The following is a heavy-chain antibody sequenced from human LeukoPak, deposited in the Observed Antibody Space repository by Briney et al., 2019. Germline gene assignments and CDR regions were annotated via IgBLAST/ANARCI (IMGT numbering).Heavy chain of an antibody. J-gene: IGHJ4*02. Sequence: GESLKISCKGSGYSFTSYWIGWVRQMPGKGLEWMGIIYPGDSDTRYSPSFQGQDTISADKSISTAYLQWSSLKASDTAMYYCARQSSIAAPAIDYWGQGTLVTVSS. CDR3: ARQSSIAAPAIDY. CDR2: IYPGDSDT. D-gene: IGHD6-6*01. CDR1: GYSFTSYW. V-gene: IGHV5-51*01.